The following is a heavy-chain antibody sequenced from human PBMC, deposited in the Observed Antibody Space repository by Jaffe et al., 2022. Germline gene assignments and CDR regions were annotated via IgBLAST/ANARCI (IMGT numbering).Heavy chain of an antibody. D-gene: IGHD2-2*01. CDR1: GGSFSGYY. J-gene: IGHJ5*02. Sequence: QVQLQQWGAGLLKPSETLSLTCAVYGGSFSGYYWSWIRQPPGKGLEWIGEINHSGSTNYNPSLKSRVTISVDTSKNQFSLKLSSVTAADTAVYYCATGVGYCSSTSCYADPYNWFDPWGQGTLVTVSS. CDR2: INHSGST. CDR3: ATGVGYCSSTSCYADPYNWFDP. V-gene: IGHV4-34*01.